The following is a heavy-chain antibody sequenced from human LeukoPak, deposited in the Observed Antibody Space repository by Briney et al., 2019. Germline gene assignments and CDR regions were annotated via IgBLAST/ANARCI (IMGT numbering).Heavy chain of an antibody. CDR2: FDPEDGET. Sequence: ASVKVSCKISGYTLTEFSMHWVRQTPGKGLEWMGGFDPEDGETIYSQKFQGRVTMTEDTSTDTAYMELSSLRSEDTALYYCVTVEREYFETSGYFDYWGQGTLVTVSS. CDR1: GYTLTEFS. D-gene: IGHD3-22*01. J-gene: IGHJ4*02. V-gene: IGHV1-24*01. CDR3: VTVEREYFETSGYFDY.